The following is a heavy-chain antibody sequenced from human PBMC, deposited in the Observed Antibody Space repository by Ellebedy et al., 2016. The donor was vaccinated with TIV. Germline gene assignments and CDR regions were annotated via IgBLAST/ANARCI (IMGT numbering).Heavy chain of an antibody. J-gene: IGHJ5*02. Sequence: MPSETLSLTCTVSGGSISSSSYYWGWIRQPPGKGLEWLGSIYYSVSTYYNPSLKSRVTISVDTSKNQFSLKLTSVTAAATAVYYCARHVDEYSSSKRFDPWGQGTLVTVSS. CDR3: ARHVDEYSSSKRFDP. V-gene: IGHV4-39*01. CDR1: GGSISSSSYY. CDR2: IYYSVST. D-gene: IGHD6-6*01.